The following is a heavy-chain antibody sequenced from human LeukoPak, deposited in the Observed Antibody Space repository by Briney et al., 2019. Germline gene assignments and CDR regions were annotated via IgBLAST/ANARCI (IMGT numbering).Heavy chain of an antibody. Sequence: SETLSLTCTVSGGSISSSSYYWGWIRQPPGKGLEWIGSIYYSGSTYYNPSLKSRVTISVDTSKNQFSLKLSSVTAADTAVYYCAREGYFDWLHNWFDPWGQGTLVTVSS. CDR2: IYYSGST. V-gene: IGHV4-39*07. CDR3: AREGYFDWLHNWFDP. J-gene: IGHJ5*02. CDR1: GGSISSSSYY. D-gene: IGHD3-9*01.